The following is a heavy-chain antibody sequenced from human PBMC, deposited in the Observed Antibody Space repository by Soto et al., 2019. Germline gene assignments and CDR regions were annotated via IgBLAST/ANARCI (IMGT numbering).Heavy chain of an antibody. V-gene: IGHV3-30*18. CDR3: AKDMQLVGSPYDS. Sequence: QVQLVESGGGVVQPGRSLRLSCAASGFTFSSYGMHWVRQAPGKGLEWVAGISDDGSNKYYADSVKGRFTISRDNSKNTLYLQMNSIVAEDTPVYYWAKDMQLVGSPYDSWGPGTLVTVAS. CDR2: ISDDGSNK. D-gene: IGHD1-1*01. J-gene: IGHJ5*01. CDR1: GFTFSSYG.